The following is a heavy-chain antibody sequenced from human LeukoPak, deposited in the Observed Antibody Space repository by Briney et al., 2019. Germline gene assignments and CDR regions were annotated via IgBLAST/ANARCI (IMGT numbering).Heavy chain of an antibody. J-gene: IGHJ4*02. CDR2: IRSKAYGGTT. D-gene: IGHD6-19*01. Sequence: GGSLRLSCTASGFTFGDYAMSWSRQAPGKGLEWVGFIRSKAYGGTTEYAASVKGRFTISRDDSKSIAYLQMNSLKTEDTAVYYCTRERRGYSSGWSPRFFDYWGQGTLVTVSS. CDR3: TRERRGYSSGWSPRFFDY. V-gene: IGHV3-49*03. CDR1: GFTFGDYA.